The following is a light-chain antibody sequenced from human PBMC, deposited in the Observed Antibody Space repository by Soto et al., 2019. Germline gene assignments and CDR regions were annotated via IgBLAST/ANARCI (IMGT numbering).Light chain of an antibody. J-gene: IGKJ4*01. CDR1: QTVRNSY. Sequence: EFVLTQSPGTLSLSPGERATLSCRASQTVRNSYLSFYQQKPVQSPRLLIYDASSRATGIPDRFSGGGSGTYFTLTISRLEPEDFAVYYCQQFSVYPLTFGGGTKVDI. CDR3: QQFSVYPLT. CDR2: DAS. V-gene: IGKV3-20*01.